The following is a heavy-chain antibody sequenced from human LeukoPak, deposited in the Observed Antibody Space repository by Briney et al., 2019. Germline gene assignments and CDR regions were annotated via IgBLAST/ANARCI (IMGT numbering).Heavy chain of an antibody. CDR2: TSGSSGGT. D-gene: IGHD2-2*01. V-gene: IGHV3-23*01. CDR3: AKDSAVVPAAPYGMDV. CDR1: GFTFSSYS. Sequence: PGGSLRLSCAASGFTFSSYSMNWVRQAPGKGLEWVSTTSGSSGGTYYPDSVKGRFTISRDNPKNTLYLQMNSLRADDTTVYYCAKDSAVVPAAPYGMDVWGQGTTVTVSS. J-gene: IGHJ6*02.